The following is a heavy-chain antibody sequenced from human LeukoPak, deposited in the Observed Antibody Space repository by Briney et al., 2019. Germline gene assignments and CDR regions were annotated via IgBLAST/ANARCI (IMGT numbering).Heavy chain of an antibody. CDR3: ASTGPGDTGYFDY. CDR2: IVPILGIA. CDR1: GGTFSSYA. D-gene: IGHD7-27*01. Sequence: SVKVSCKASGGTFSSYAISWVRQAPGQGLEWMGRIVPILGIANYAQKFQGRVTITADKSTSTAYMELSSLRSEDTAVYYCASTGPGDTGYFDYWGQGTLVTVSS. J-gene: IGHJ4*02. V-gene: IGHV1-69*04.